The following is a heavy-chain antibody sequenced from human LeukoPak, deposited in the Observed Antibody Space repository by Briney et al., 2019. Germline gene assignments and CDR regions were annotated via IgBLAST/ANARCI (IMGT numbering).Heavy chain of an antibody. V-gene: IGHV3-74*01. CDR3: ARGYSSSYRIDY. CDR1: GFTFSNYW. CDR2: INTDGSST. D-gene: IGHD6-6*01. Sequence: GGSLRLSCAASGFTFSNYWMHWVRQAPGKGLVWVSRINTDGSSTTYADSVKGRFTISRDNAKNTLYLQKNSLSAEDTAVYYCARGYSSSYRIDYWGQGTLVTVSS. J-gene: IGHJ4*02.